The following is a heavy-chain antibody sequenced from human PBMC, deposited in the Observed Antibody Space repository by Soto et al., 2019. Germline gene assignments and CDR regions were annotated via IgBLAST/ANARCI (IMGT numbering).Heavy chain of an antibody. V-gene: IGHV4-59*01. CDR3: ARGRRYYDSSGFGWFDP. CDR1: GGSISSYY. D-gene: IGHD3-22*01. Sequence: SSATLSLTCTVAGGSISSYYWSWIRQPPGKGLAWIGYIYYSWSTNYNPSLKSRDTISVDTSKNQFSLKLSSVTAADTAVYYCARGRRYYDSSGFGWFDPWGQGTLVTVSS. J-gene: IGHJ5*02. CDR2: IYYSWST.